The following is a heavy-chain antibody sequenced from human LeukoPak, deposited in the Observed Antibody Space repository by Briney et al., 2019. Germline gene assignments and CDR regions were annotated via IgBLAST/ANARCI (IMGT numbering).Heavy chain of an antibody. Sequence: PSETLSLTCAASGYSISSGHYWVWIRQPPGKGLEYIGNIYHSGSSHYNPSLKSRVTISVDTSNNHFSLKLSSVTAADTAVYYCARAKNPYYYYYYMDFWGRGTTVTVSS. CDR3: ARAKNPYYYYYYMDF. CDR1: GYSISSGHY. V-gene: IGHV4-38-2*01. CDR2: IYHSGSS. J-gene: IGHJ6*03.